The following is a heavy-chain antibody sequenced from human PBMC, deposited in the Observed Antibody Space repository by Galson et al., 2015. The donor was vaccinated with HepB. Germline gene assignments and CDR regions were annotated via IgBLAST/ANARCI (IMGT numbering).Heavy chain of an antibody. D-gene: IGHD1-26*01. CDR2: IRGSGGST. Sequence: SLRLSCAAAGFTFSSSAMSWVPQAPGKGLEWVSAIRGSGGSTYYADAVKGRFTISRHNSKNTLYLQMNSLRAEDTAVYYCAKFEGGGSQGMDVWGKGTTVTVSS. CDR1: GFTFSSSA. V-gene: IGHV3-23*01. J-gene: IGHJ6*04. CDR3: AKFEGGGSQGMDV.